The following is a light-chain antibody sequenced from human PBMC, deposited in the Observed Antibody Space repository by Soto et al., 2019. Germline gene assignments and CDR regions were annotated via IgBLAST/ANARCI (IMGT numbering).Light chain of an antibody. CDR3: QQRSNWLFT. J-gene: IGKJ3*01. Sequence: EIVLTQSPATLSLSPGERATLSCRASQSVSSYLAWYQHKPGQAPRLLIYDASNRATGVPARFSGSGSGTDFTLTISTLEPEDFAVYYCQQRSNWLFTFGPGTRVD. CDR1: QSVSSY. V-gene: IGKV3-11*01. CDR2: DAS.